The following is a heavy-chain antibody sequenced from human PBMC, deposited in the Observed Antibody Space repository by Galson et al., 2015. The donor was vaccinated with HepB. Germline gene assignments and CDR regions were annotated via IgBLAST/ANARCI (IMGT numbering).Heavy chain of an antibody. CDR1: GFTFDDYA. J-gene: IGHJ3*02. CDR3: AKALSTTPGFSSASNDASDI. Sequence: SLRLSCAASGFTFDDYAMHWVRQAPGKGLEWVSGISWNSGSIGYADSVKGRFTISRDNAKNSLYLQMNSLRAEDTALYYCAKALSTTPGFSSASNDASDIWGQGTMVTVSS. CDR2: ISWNSGSI. D-gene: IGHD6-6*01. V-gene: IGHV3-9*01.